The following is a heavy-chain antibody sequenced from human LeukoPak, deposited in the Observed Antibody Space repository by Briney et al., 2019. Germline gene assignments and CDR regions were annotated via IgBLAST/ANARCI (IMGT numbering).Heavy chain of an antibody. CDR1: VFTFSSYA. CDR3: AKMAEYCYDSSGPFES. J-gene: IGHJ4*02. D-gene: IGHD3-22*01. Sequence: VRSLRLSCAASVFTFSSYAIRWVRQAPGKGLEWVSGIWYDVSNTYYADSVKGRFTISRDNSKNTLYLQMTSLRAEERAVYYCAKMAEYCYDSSGPFESWGQGALVTVSS. V-gene: IGHV3-33*06. CDR2: IWYDVSNT.